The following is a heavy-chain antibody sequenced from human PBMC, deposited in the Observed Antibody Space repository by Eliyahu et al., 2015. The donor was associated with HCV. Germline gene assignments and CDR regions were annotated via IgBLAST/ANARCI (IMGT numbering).Heavy chain of an antibody. D-gene: IGHD1-26*01. CDR1: GFTLSXHY. Sequence: EVQLVESGGGLVQPGGSLRLSCAASGFTLSXHYMDWVRQAPGKGLEXVGRIRNKANSYTTEYAASVKGRFTISREDSNNLLYVQMNSLKTEDTAVYYCVRVVIVGGRGYFDYWGQGTLVTVSS. CDR2: IRNKANSYTT. J-gene: IGHJ4*02. CDR3: VRVVIVGGRGYFDY. V-gene: IGHV3-72*01.